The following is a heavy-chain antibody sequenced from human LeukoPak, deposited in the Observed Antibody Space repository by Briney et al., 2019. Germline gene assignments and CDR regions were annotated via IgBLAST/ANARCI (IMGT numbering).Heavy chain of an antibody. D-gene: IGHD6-6*01. CDR3: AHDSSSSFDDAFDI. CDR1: GGTFSSYA. V-gene: IGHV1-69*01. CDR2: IIPIFGTA. Sequence: GSSVKVSCKASGGTFSSYAISWVRQAPGQGLEWMGGIIPIFGTANCAQKFQGRVTITADESTSTAYMELSSLRSEDTAVYYCAHDSSSSFDDAFDIWGQGTMVTVSS. J-gene: IGHJ3*02.